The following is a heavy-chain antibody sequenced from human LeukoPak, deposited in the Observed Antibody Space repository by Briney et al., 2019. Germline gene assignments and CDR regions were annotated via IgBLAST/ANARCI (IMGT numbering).Heavy chain of an antibody. J-gene: IGHJ4*02. CDR1: GYTFTGYD. CDR2: MNPSSGDT. V-gene: IGHV1-8*01. CDR3: VRRGYHFDY. D-gene: IGHD2-15*01. Sequence: GASVKVSCKASGYTFTGYDINWVRQVTGQGHEWMGWMNPSSGDTGYAQKFQGRVTMTRDTSISTAYMELSSLRSEDTAVYYCVRRGYHFDYWGQGTLVTVSS.